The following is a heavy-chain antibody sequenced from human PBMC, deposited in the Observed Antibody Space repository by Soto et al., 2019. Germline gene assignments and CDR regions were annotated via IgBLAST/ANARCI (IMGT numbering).Heavy chain of an antibody. J-gene: IGHJ5*02. V-gene: IGHV5-51*01. Sequence: PGESLKISCKGSGYSFTSYWIGWMRQMPGKGLEWMGIIYPGDSDTRYSPSFQGQVTISADKSISTAYLQWSSLKASDTAMYYCARVVVVAASHNWFDPWGQGTLVTVSS. CDR3: ARVVVVAASHNWFDP. D-gene: IGHD2-15*01. CDR2: IYPGDSDT. CDR1: GYSFTSYW.